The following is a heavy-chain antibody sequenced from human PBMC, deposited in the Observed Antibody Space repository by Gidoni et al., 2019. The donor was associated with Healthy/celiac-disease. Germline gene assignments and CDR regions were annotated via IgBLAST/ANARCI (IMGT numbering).Heavy chain of an antibody. CDR1: GGTFSSYA. CDR3: AGGGGSYYAFDI. Sequence: QVQLVQSGAEVKKPGSSVKVSCKASGGTFSSYAISWVRQAPGQGLEWMGRIIPILGIATYAQKFQGSVTITADKSTSTAYMELSSLRSEDTAVYYCAGGGGSYYAFDIWGQGTMVTVSS. D-gene: IGHD1-26*01. J-gene: IGHJ3*02. CDR2: IIPILGIA. V-gene: IGHV1-69*04.